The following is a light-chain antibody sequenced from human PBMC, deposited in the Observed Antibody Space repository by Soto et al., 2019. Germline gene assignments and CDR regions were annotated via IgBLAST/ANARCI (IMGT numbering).Light chain of an antibody. Sequence: VLSQSACTLSLSPGERATLSCRASQRVGSTFLAWYRQKPGQAPRLLIYGVSTRATGIPDRFSGSWSGTDFTLTISRLEPEDFAVYYCQQYGSSGTFAQGTKVDI. CDR3: QQYGSSGT. CDR2: GVS. J-gene: IGKJ1*01. V-gene: IGKV3-20*01. CDR1: QRVGSTF.